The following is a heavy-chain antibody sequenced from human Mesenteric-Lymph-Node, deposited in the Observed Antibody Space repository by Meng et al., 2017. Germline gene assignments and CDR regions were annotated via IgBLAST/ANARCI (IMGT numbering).Heavy chain of an antibody. V-gene: IGHV3-11*04. Sequence: QVRLVESGGGLVKPGGSLSLSCAASGFSFSDYNMSWLRQAPGEGLQWISSIGNAGTITHYADSVKGRFTISRDNAENSLYLQMDSLRVEDTGVYYCAKGLYYFDQWGQGTLVTVSS. CDR1: GFSFSDYN. CDR2: IGNAGTIT. CDR3: AKGLYYFDQ. J-gene: IGHJ4*02.